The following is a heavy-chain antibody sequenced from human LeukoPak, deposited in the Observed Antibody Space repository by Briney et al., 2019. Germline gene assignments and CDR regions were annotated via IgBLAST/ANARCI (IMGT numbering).Heavy chain of an antibody. CDR3: ARASDPWLQLT. V-gene: IGHV3-7*05. CDR2: IKQDGSEN. J-gene: IGHJ5*02. Sequence: PGGSLRLSCAASGFTFSNYWMIWVRQAPGKGLEWVGNIKQDGSENRYADSVRGRFIISRDSAQASLYLQMNSLRAEDTAVYYCARASDPWLQLTWGQGTLVTVSS. CDR1: GFTFSNYW. D-gene: IGHD5-24*01.